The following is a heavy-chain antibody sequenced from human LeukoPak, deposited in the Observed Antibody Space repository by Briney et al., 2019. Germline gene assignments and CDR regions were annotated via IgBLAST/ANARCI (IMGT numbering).Heavy chain of an antibody. CDR3: ARDPGTVVTLNFDF. V-gene: IGHV6-1*01. J-gene: IGHJ4*02. CDR2: TYYRSKWFN. D-gene: IGHD4-23*01. Sequence: SQTLSLTCAISGDSVSSNSATWNWITQSPSRGLGWLGRTYYRSKWFNDYAVSVKSRISINPDTSKNQFSLQLDSVTPEDTAVYYCARDPGTVVTLNFDFWGQGTLVTVSS. CDR1: GDSVSSNSAT.